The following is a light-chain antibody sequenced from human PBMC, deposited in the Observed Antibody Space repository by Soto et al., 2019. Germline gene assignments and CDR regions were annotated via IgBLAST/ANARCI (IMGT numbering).Light chain of an antibody. CDR3: QQYVSTPRT. CDR2: GAS. Sequence: EIVLTQSPATLSVSPGERATLSCRASQSVSGKLAWYQQKPGQAPRLLISGASSRATGIPDRFSGSGSGTDFTLTISRLEPEDFAVYYCQQYVSTPRTFGQGTKVDIK. J-gene: IGKJ1*01. V-gene: IGKV3-20*01. CDR1: QSVSGK.